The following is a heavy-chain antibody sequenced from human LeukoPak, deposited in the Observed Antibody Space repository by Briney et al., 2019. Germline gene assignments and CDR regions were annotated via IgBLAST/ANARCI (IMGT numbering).Heavy chain of an antibody. J-gene: IGHJ4*02. CDR1: GFTFSNYW. V-gene: IGHV3-21*01. CDR2: ISSSSSYI. CDR3: ARVDSSSWYLAGSVDY. D-gene: IGHD6-13*01. Sequence: GGSLRLSCAASGFTFSNYWMNWVRQAPGKGLEWVSSISSSSSYIYYADSVKGRFTISRDNAKNSLYLQMNSLRAEDTAVYYCARVDSSSWYLAGSVDYWGQGTLVTVSS.